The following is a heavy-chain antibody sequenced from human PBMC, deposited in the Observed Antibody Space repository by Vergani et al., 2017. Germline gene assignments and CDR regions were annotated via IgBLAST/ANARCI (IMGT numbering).Heavy chain of an antibody. CDR2: ISGSGGST. D-gene: IGHD2-15*01. CDR1: GFTFSSYA. J-gene: IGHJ4*02. CDR3: AKDCRGSSCYYDY. V-gene: IGHV3-23*01. Sequence: EVQLLESGGGLVQPGGSLRLSCAASGFTFSSYAMSWVRQAPGKGLEWVSAISGSGGSTYYADSVKGRFTISRDNSKNTLYLQMNSLRAEDTAVYYYAKDCRGSSCYYDYWGQGTLVTVSS.